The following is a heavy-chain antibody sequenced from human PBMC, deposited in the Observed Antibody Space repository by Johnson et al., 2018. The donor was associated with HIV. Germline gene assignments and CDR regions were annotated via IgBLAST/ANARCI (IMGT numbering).Heavy chain of an antibody. J-gene: IGHJ3*02. CDR2: IGTAGDT. V-gene: IGHV3-13*01. CDR3: SRTLSGIYRGWAFDI. CDR1: GFTFSSYD. Sequence: EVQLVESGGGLVQPGGSLRLSCAASGFTFSSYDMHWVRQATGKGLEWVSAIGTAGDTYYPGSVKGRFTISRENAKNSLYLQMNSLRAGYTAVYYCSRTLSGIYRGWAFDILGQGTMVTVSS. D-gene: IGHD1-26*01.